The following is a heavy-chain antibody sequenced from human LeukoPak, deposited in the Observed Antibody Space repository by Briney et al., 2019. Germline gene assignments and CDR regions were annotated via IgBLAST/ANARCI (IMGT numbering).Heavy chain of an antibody. D-gene: IGHD1-26*01. CDR1: GFTFSSYW. CDR2: IKQDGSEK. V-gene: IGHV3-7*01. CDR3: ARVLGPYSGSYYGY. Sequence: PGGSLRLSCAASGFTFSSYWMSWVRQAPGKGLEWVANIKQDGSEKYYVDSVKGRFTISRDNAKNSLYLQMNSLRAEDTAVYYCARVLGPYSGSYYGYWGQGTLVTVSS. J-gene: IGHJ4*02.